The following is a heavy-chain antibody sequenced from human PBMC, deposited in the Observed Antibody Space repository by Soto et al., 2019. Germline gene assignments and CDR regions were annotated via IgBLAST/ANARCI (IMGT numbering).Heavy chain of an antibody. CDR2: INHSGST. J-gene: IGHJ5*02. CDR3: ASRSSTESITIFGVVIISWFDP. CDR1: GGSFSGYY. D-gene: IGHD3-3*01. V-gene: IGHV4-34*01. Sequence: SETLSLTCAVYGGSFSGYYWSWIRQPPGKGLEWIGEINHSGSTNYNPSLKSRVTISVDTSKNQFSLKLSSVTAADTAVYHCASRSSTESITIFGVVIISWFDPWGQGTLVTVSS.